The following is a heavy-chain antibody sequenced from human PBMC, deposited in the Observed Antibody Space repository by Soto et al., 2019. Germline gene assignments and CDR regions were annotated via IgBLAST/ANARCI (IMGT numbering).Heavy chain of an antibody. CDR1: GWSFSGYY. CDR3: VREAAYFYDSSAPPVMDV. D-gene: IGHD3-22*01. V-gene: IGHV4-30-4*01. Sequence: SETLSLTCTVYGWSFSGYYWSWIRQPPGKGLEWIGYIYYSGSTYYNPSLKSRVTMSVDTSRNQFSLKLSSVTAADTAVYYCVREAAYFYDSSAPPVMDVWGQGTTVTVSS. CDR2: IYYSGST. J-gene: IGHJ6*02.